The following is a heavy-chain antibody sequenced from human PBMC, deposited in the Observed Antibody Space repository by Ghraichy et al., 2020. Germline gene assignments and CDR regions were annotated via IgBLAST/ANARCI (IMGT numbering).Heavy chain of an antibody. V-gene: IGHV4-59*13. CDR3: AGDVGYDFWTGRNWFDP. J-gene: IGHJ5*02. CDR2: IHYTGKS. Sequence: SETLSLTCTFSTGSISSYYWTWLRQSPGKGLEWIGNIHYTGKSNYHPALKSRVTMSIDTSRNQFSLWLQSVTAADMAMYYCAGDVGYDFWTGRNWFDPWGQGTLVTVSS. CDR1: TGSISSYY. D-gene: IGHD3-3*01.